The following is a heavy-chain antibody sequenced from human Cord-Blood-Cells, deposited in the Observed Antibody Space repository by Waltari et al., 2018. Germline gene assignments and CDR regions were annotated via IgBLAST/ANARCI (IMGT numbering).Heavy chain of an antibody. D-gene: IGHD2-2*01. CDR1: GGSFSGYY. J-gene: IGHJ4*02. CDR2: INHSGST. V-gene: IGHV4-34*01. CDR3: ATESVCSSTSCFYTGFDY. Sequence: QVQLQQWGAGLLKPSETLSLTCAVYGGSFSGYYWSWIRQPPGKGLEWIWEINHSGSTNYNPSLKSRVTISVDTSKNQFSLKLSSVTAADTAVYYCATESVCSSTSCFYTGFDYWGQGTLVTVSS.